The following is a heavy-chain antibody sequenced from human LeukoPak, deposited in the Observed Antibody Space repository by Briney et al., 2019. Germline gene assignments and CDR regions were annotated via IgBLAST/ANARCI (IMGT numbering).Heavy chain of an antibody. CDR3: AREGVAGYCSSTSCSLDY. V-gene: IGHV1-2*02. CDR1: GYTFTGYY. D-gene: IGHD2-2*01. J-gene: IGHJ4*02. Sequence: ASVKVSCKASGYTFTGYYMHWVRQAPGQGLEWMGWINPNSGGTNYAQKFQGRVTITADESTSTAYMELSSLRSEDTAVYYCAREGVAGYCSSTSCSLDYWGQGTPVTVSS. CDR2: INPNSGGT.